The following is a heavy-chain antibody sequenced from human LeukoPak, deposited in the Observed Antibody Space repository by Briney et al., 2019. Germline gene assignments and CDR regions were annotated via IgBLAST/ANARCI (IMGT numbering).Heavy chain of an antibody. D-gene: IGHD3-3*01. CDR2: VSTSNPHT. CDR1: GGTFGNYA. V-gene: IGHV1-18*01. CDR3: ARDRFLWGLGNWFDL. Sequence: ASVKVSCKASGGTFGNYAISWVRQAPGQGLEWMGWVSTSNPHTNYAPKFRGRVIMTIDTSTTTAYLEMRSLTSDDTAVYYCARDRFLWGLGNWFDLWGQGTLVTVTS. J-gene: IGHJ5*02.